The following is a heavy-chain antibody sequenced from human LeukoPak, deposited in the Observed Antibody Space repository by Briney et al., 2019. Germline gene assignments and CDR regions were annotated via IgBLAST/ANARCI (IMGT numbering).Heavy chain of an antibody. CDR3: AKAPQMATIIFGDY. V-gene: IGHV3-23*01. J-gene: IGHJ4*02. Sequence: PGGSLRLSCAASGFTFSSYAMSWVRQAPGKGLEWVSTISGSGGSTYYADSVKGRFTISRDNSKNTLYLQMNSLRAEDTAVYYCAKAPQMATIIFGDYWGQGTLVTVSS. CDR2: ISGSGGST. D-gene: IGHD5-24*01. CDR1: GFTFSSYA.